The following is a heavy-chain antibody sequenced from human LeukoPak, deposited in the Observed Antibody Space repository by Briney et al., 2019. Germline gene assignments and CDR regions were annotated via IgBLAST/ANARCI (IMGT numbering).Heavy chain of an antibody. Sequence: GALLLSSCASGFPFISYSMNWGRQAPGEGLEWDSYISSSSYTIYYAASVKGRFTISRDNAKNSLFLQMNSLRDEDTSVYYCARAVTVVTRGGLVFDYWGQGTLVTVSS. V-gene: IGHV3-48*02. D-gene: IGHD2-21*02. CDR1: GFPFISYS. CDR3: ARAVTVVTRGGLVFDY. CDR2: ISSSSYTI. J-gene: IGHJ4*02.